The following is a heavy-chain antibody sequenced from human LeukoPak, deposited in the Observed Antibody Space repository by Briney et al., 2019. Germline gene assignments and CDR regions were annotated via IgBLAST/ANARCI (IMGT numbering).Heavy chain of an antibody. J-gene: IGHJ6*03. D-gene: IGHD2-21*01. Sequence: GGSLRLSCAASGFTLSSYWMHWVRQAPGKGLVWVSRINSDGSSTSYADSVKGRFTISRDNAKNSLYLQMNSLRAEDTAVYYCASSCGGDCYPNYYYYMDVWGKGTTVTVSS. CDR2: INSDGSST. CDR1: GFTLSSYW. CDR3: ASSCGGDCYPNYYYYMDV. V-gene: IGHV3-74*01.